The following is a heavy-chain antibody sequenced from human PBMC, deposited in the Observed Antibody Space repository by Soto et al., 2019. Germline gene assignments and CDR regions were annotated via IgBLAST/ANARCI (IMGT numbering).Heavy chain of an antibody. D-gene: IGHD3-10*01. V-gene: IGHV1-46*03. J-gene: IGHJ4*02. Sequence: QVQLVQSGAEVKKPGASVKVSCKASGYTFTSYYMHWVRQAPGQGLEWMGIINPSGGSTSYAQKFQGRVTMTRDTSTSTVYMELSSLRSEDTAVYYCARDWGVLYRSLYYFDYWGQGTLVTVSS. CDR1: GYTFTSYY. CDR3: ARDWGVLYRSLYYFDY. CDR2: INPSGGST.